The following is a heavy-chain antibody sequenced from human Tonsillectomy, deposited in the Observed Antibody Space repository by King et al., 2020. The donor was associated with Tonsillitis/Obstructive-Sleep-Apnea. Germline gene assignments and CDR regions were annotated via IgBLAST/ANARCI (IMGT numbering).Heavy chain of an antibody. V-gene: IGHV5-51*01. Sequence: GEARKSSCKGAGYSFTSYWSGWVRQMPGKGLEWMGIIYPGDSDTRYSPSFQGQVTISADKSISTAYLQWSSLKASDTAMYYCATTDWGSGSYFDYWGQGTLVTVSS. D-gene: IGHD3-10*01. CDR3: ATTDWGSGSYFDY. CDR2: IYPGDSDT. CDR1: GYSFTSYW. J-gene: IGHJ4*02.